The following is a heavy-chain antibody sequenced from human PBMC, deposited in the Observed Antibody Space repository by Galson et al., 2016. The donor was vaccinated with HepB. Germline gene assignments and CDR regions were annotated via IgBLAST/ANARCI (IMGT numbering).Heavy chain of an antibody. J-gene: IGHJ5*02. Sequence: SETLSLTCTVSGGSIRSSDSYWGWIRQPPGKGLESIGSMFYSGATYLNPSLKSRVTISVDTSKNQFSLKLRSVTAADTAVYFCARLTLNEHSNNWFDPGGQGTLVTVSS. CDR2: MFYSGAT. V-gene: IGHV4-39*07. CDR1: GGSIRSSDSY. CDR3: ARLTLNEHSNNWFDP. D-gene: IGHD4-11*01.